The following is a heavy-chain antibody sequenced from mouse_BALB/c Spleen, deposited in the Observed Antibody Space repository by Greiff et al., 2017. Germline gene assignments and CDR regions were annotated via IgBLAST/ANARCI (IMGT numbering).Heavy chain of an antibody. Sequence: EVKVVESGGGLVKPGGSLKLSCAASGFTFSSYTMSWVRQTPEKRLEWVATISSGGGNTYYPDSVKGRFTISRDNAKNNLYLQMSSLRSEDTALYYCARGGYDVEDYAMDYWGQGTSVTVSS. CDR3: ARGGYDVEDYAMDY. J-gene: IGHJ4*01. CDR1: GFTFSSYT. V-gene: IGHV5-9*03. CDR2: ISSGGGNT. D-gene: IGHD2-14*01.